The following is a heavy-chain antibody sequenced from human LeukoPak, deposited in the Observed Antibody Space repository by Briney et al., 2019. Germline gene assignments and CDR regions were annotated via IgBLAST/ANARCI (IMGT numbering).Heavy chain of an antibody. CDR2: IKQDGSEK. CDR1: GFTFSSDW. J-gene: IGHJ6*02. Sequence: GGSLRLSCAASGFTFSSDWMSWVRQAPGKGLEWVANIKQDGSEKYYVDSVKGRFTISRDNAKNSLYLQMNSLRAEDTAVYYCARDPPGDYDILTPDVWGQGTTVPVSS. V-gene: IGHV3-7*03. CDR3: ARDPPGDYDILTPDV. D-gene: IGHD3-9*01.